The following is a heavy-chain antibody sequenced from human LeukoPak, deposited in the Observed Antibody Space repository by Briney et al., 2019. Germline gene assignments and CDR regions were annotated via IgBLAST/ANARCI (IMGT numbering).Heavy chain of an antibody. CDR3: ARSATYGNFDY. Sequence: SLRLSCAAXXXXFSXXWMHWXRXAPGKXLVXVSRINSDGRSTSYADSVKGRFTISRDNSKNTLYLPMNSLRAEDTAVYYCARSATYGNFDYWGQGTLVTVSS. CDR1: XXXFSXXW. CDR2: INSDGRST. D-gene: IGHD6-25*01. J-gene: IGHJ4*02. V-gene: IGHV3-74*01.